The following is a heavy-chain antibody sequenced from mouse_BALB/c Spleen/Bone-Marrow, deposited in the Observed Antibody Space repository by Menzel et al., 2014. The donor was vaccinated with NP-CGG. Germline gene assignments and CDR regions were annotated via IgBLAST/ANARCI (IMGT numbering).Heavy chain of an antibody. J-gene: IGHJ2*01. Sequence: EFGAELVKPGASVKLSCKASGYTFTSYWMHWVKQRPRQGLEWIGEINPSNGRTNYNEKFKSKATLTVDKSSSTAYMQLSSRTSEDSVVYDCAREGPLDYWGQGTTLTVSS. CDR1: GYTFTSYW. CDR3: AREGPLDY. CDR2: INPSNGRT. D-gene: IGHD6-1*01. V-gene: IGHV1S81*02.